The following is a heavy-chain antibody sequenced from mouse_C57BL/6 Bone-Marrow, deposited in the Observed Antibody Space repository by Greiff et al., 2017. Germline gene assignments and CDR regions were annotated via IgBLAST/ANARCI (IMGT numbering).Heavy chain of an antibody. CDR1: GFTFSDYG. V-gene: IGHV5-15*01. D-gene: IGHD2-1*01. Sequence: EVMLVESGGGLVQPGGSLKLSCAASGFTFSDYGMAWVRQAPRKGPAWVAFISTLAYSIYYADTVTGRFTISRENAKNTLYREMSRLRSEDTAMYYCAVLGGNYCYDAMDDWGQGTSGTVSS. J-gene: IGHJ4*01. CDR2: ISTLAYSI. CDR3: AVLGGNYCYDAMDD.